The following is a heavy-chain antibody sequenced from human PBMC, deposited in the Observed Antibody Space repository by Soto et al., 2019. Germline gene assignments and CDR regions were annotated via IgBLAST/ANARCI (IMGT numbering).Heavy chain of an antibody. D-gene: IGHD3-9*01. CDR1: GGTFSSYA. J-gene: IGHJ6*02. CDR3: ARDIGTIFWLVGAYYYYYGMDV. V-gene: IGHV1-69*13. CDR2: IIPIFGTA. Sequence: SVKVSCKASGGTFSSYAISWVRQAPGQGLEWMGGIIPIFGTANYAQKFQGRVTITADESTSTAYMELSSLRSEDTAVYYCARDIGTIFWLVGAYYYYYGMDVWGQGTTVTVSS.